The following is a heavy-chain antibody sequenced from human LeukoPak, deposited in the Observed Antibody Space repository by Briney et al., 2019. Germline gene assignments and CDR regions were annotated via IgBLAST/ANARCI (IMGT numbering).Heavy chain of an antibody. CDR2: ISYDGSNK. CDR1: GFTFSSYG. Sequence: GRSLRLSCAASGFTFSSYGMHWVRQAPGKGLEWVAVISYDGSNKYYADSVKGRFTISRDNSKNTLYLQMNSLRAEDTAVYYCAKVASYGSGKFGYWGQGTLVTVSS. D-gene: IGHD3-10*01. CDR3: AKVASYGSGKFGY. J-gene: IGHJ4*02. V-gene: IGHV3-30*18.